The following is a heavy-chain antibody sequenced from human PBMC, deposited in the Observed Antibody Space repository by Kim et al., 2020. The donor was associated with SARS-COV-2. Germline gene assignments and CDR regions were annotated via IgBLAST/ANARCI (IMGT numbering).Heavy chain of an antibody. V-gene: IGHV4-34*01. J-gene: IGHJ6*03. Sequence: SETLSLTCAVYGGSFSGYYWSWILQPPGKGLEWIGEINHSGSTNYNPSLKSRVTISVDRSKNQFSLKLSSVTAADTAVYYCSRGSGSLRWAFGFRGGYM. CDR3: SRGSGSLRWAFGFRGGYM. CDR1: GGSFSGYY. CDR2: INHSGST. D-gene: IGHD2-15*01.